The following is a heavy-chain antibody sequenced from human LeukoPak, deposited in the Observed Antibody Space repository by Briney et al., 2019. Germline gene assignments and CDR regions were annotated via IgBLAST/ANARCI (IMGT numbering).Heavy chain of an antibody. Sequence: GGSLRLSCAASGFTFSSYAMSWVHQAPGKGLEWVSGTSGSGGSTYYAGSVKGRFTISRDNSKNTLYLQMNSLRVEDTAVYYCAKNGGSQCYSHLDSWGQGTLVTVSS. CDR1: GFTFSSYA. J-gene: IGHJ4*02. CDR2: TSGSGGST. V-gene: IGHV3-23*01. D-gene: IGHD2-15*01. CDR3: AKNGGSQCYSHLDS.